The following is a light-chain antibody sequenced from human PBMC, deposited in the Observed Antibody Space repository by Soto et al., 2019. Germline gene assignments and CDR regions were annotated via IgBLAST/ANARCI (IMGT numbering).Light chain of an antibody. CDR2: TAS. V-gene: IGKV1-6*01. CDR3: LQDYNYPYT. J-gene: IGKJ2*01. Sequence: AIQMTQSPSSLSASVGDRVTITCRASQGIRNDLGWFQQKPGKAPKLLIYTASSLQSGVPSRFSGSGSGTDFTLTITSLQPEDFATYYCLQDYNYPYTFGQGTNLEIK. CDR1: QGIRND.